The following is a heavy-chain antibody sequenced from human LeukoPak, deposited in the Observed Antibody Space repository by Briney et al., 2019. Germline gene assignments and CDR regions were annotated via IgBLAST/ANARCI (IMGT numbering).Heavy chain of an antibody. CDR2: IKQDGSEK. CDR1: GFTFSTSW. J-gene: IGHJ3*02. CDR3: ARHVLHAFDI. Sequence: PGGSLRLSCAASGFTFSTSWMSWVRQAPGKGLEWVANIKQDGSEKYYVDSVKGRFTISRDNAKNSLYLQMNSLRAEDTAVYYCARHVLHAFDIWGQGTVVTVSS. D-gene: IGHD3-10*02. V-gene: IGHV3-7*05.